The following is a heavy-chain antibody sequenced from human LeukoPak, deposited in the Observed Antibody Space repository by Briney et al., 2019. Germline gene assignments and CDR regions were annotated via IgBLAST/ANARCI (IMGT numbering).Heavy chain of an antibody. CDR1: GFTFSNAW. J-gene: IGHJ6*03. Sequence: GGSLRLSCAASGFTFSNAWMSWVRQAPGKGLEWVGRIKSKADGGTTDYAAPVKGRFTISRDDSKNTLYLQMNSLKTEDTAVYYCTTDVSSAVWDSSPYYYYMDVWGKGTTVTVSS. CDR2: IKSKADGGTT. V-gene: IGHV3-15*01. D-gene: IGHD6-13*01. CDR3: TTDVSSAVWDSSPYYYYMDV.